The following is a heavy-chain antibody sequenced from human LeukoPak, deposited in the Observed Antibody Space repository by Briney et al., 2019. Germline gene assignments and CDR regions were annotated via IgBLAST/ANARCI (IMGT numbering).Heavy chain of an antibody. J-gene: IGHJ4*02. D-gene: IGHD5-18*01. Sequence: GGSLRLSCAASGFSFNNYWMNWVRQAPGKGLEWVASIKQDGSEKHYVDSVKGRLTISRDNAKNSLSLQMNSLRAEDTAVYYCARRSGYFYWGQGTLVTVSS. CDR2: IKQDGSEK. V-gene: IGHV3-7*05. CDR1: GFSFNNYW. CDR3: ARRSGYFY.